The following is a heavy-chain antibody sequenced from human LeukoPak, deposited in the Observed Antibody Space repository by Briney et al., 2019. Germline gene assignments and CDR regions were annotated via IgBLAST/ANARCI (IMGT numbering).Heavy chain of an antibody. J-gene: IGHJ4*02. CDR3: ARGPVDYSGNYYVGDY. D-gene: IGHD1-26*01. Sequence: GGSLRLSCAASGFTFSSYWMHWVRQAPGKGPVWVSRIRSDGSSASYADSVKGRFTISRDNAKNTLYLQMSSLRAEDTAMYYCARGPVDYSGNYYVGDYWGQGTLVTVSS. CDR2: IRSDGSSA. CDR1: GFTFSSYW. V-gene: IGHV3-74*01.